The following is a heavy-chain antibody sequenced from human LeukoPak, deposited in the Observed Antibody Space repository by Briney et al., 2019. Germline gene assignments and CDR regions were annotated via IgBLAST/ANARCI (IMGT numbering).Heavy chain of an antibody. CDR1: GFTFSSYA. Sequence: GGSLRLSCAASGFTFSSYAMHWVREAPGKGLEWVAVISFDGSDKYYADSVRGRFTISRDNSKNTLYLQMNSLRAEDTAVYYCARRGGSGSPQGAFDIWGQGTVVTVSS. V-gene: IGHV3-30-3*01. CDR3: ARRGGSGSPQGAFDI. J-gene: IGHJ3*02. D-gene: IGHD3-10*01. CDR2: ISFDGSDK.